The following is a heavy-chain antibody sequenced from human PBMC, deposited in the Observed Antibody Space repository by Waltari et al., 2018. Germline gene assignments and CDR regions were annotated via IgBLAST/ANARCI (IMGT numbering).Heavy chain of an antibody. CDR1: GFTFSSYW. D-gene: IGHD3-9*01. V-gene: IGHV3-7*01. Sequence: EVQLVESGGGLVQPGGSLRLSCAASGFTFSSYWMSWVRQAPGKGLEWVANIKQDGSEKYYVYCGKGRFTISRDNAKNSLYLQMNSLRAEDTAVYYCAREASRYYDILTGYYNGDYFDYWGQGTLVTVSS. CDR3: AREASRYYDILTGYYNGDYFDY. J-gene: IGHJ4*02. CDR2: IKQDGSEK.